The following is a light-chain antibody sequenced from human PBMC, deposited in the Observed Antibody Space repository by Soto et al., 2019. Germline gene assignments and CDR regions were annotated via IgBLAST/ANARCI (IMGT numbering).Light chain of an antibody. CDR1: QSINNF. V-gene: IGKV1-39*01. Sequence: DIQMTQSASSLTASLGDRVTITCRASQSINNFLNWYQQKPGHAPKLLMYSATTLLGGVPSRFSLSGSLTDLSLTISSLQPEDFATYHCQHSFSTQHTLGQGTKVHIK. J-gene: IGKJ1*01. CDR2: SAT. CDR3: QHSFSTQHT.